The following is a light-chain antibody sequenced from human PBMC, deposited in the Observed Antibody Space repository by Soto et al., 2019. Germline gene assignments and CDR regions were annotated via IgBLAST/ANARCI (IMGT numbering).Light chain of an antibody. CDR2: DAS. CDR1: QSISSW. CDR3: QQASSFPLT. J-gene: IGKJ4*01. Sequence: DIQMTQSPSTLSASVGDRVTITCRASQSISSWLAWYQQKPGKAPKLLIYDASSLESGVPSRFSGSESGTDFTLTISSLQPEDSATYYCQQASSFPLTFGGGTKVDIK. V-gene: IGKV1-5*01.